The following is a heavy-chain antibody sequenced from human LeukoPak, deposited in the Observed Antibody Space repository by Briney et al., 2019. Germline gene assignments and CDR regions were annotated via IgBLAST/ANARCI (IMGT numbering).Heavy chain of an antibody. CDR3: ARGLIAYYYMDV. Sequence: PSETLSLTCTVSGGSISSHYWSWIRQPPGKGLEWIGYIYYSGSTNYNPSLKSRVTISVDTSKNQFSLKLSSVTAAGTAVYYCARGLIAYYYMDVWGKGTTVTVSS. D-gene: IGHD2/OR15-2a*01. J-gene: IGHJ6*03. V-gene: IGHV4-59*11. CDR2: IYYSGST. CDR1: GGSISSHY.